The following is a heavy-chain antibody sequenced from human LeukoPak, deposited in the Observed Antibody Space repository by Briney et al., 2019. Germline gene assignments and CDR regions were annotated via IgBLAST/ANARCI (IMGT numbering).Heavy chain of an antibody. V-gene: IGHV4-31*03. J-gene: IGHJ2*01. Sequence: SQTLSLTCTVSGGSISSGGYYWSWIRQHPGKGREGVGYIYYRGSTYYNPSLKSRVTISVDTSKNQFSLKLSSVTAADTAVYYCARETTVTTDWYFDLWGRGTLVTVSS. CDR1: GGSISSGGYY. CDR2: IYYRGST. D-gene: IGHD4-17*01. CDR3: ARETTVTTDWYFDL.